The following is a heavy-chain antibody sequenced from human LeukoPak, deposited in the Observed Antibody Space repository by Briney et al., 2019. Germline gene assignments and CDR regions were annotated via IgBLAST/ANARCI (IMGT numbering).Heavy chain of an antibody. Sequence: ASVKVSCKTSGLDFSDYFVHWVRQAPGQGLEWMGWIILKSGATNYAQKFRDRVTVSRDTSTVYLDLSSLTSDDTAVYYCTRDLRSGRVTYGQDSWGQGTLVTVSS. CDR3: TRDLRSGRVTYGQDS. CDR2: IILKSGAT. J-gene: IGHJ4*02. V-gene: IGHV1-2*02. D-gene: IGHD3-10*01. CDR1: GLDFSDYF.